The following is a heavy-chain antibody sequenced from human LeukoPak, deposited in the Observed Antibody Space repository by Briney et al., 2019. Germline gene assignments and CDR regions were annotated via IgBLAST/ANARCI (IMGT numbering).Heavy chain of an antibody. CDR3: TRGLGTYTSSGSIFFDY. J-gene: IGHJ4*02. D-gene: IGHD3-10*01. Sequence: ASVKVSCRASGYTFTDFGISRVRQAPGQGLEWMGWSSAYNGDTKYAQKFQGRVTMTTDTSTSTAYMEMRSLRSDDTAVFYCTRGLGTYTSSGSIFFDYWGQGTLVTVSS. V-gene: IGHV1-18*01. CDR2: SSAYNGDT. CDR1: GYTFTDFG.